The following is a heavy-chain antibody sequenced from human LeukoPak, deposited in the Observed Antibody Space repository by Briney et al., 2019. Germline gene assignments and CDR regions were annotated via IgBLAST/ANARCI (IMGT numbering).Heavy chain of an antibody. D-gene: IGHD6-13*01. Sequence: ASVKVSCKASGGTFSSYAISWVRQAPGQGLEWMGGIIPIFGTANYAQKFQGRVTITTDESTSTAYMELSSLRSEDTAVYYCASVENSSSWYNRFDPWGQGTLVTVSS. CDR2: IIPIFGTA. V-gene: IGHV1-69*05. CDR3: ASVENSSSWYNRFDP. J-gene: IGHJ5*02. CDR1: GGTFSSYA.